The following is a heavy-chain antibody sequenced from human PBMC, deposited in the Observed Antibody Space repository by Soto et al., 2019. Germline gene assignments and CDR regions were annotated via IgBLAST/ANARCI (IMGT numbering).Heavy chain of an antibody. CDR3: ARERSGSSDY. CDR1: GYTFTSYD. D-gene: IGHD1-26*01. Sequence: QVQLVQSWAEVKKPGASVKVSCKASGYTFTSYDINWVRQATGQGLEWMGWMNPNSGNTGYAPKSQGRVTMTRNTSTPTAYMELSSLRSEATAVYYCARERSGSSDYWGQGTLVTVSS. J-gene: IGHJ4*02. CDR2: MNPNSGNT. V-gene: IGHV1-8*01.